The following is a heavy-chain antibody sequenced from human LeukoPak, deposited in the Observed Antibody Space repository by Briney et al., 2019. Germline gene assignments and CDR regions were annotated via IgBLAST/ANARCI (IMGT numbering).Heavy chain of an antibody. CDR1: GFTFITYW. Sequence: GGSLRLSCAASGFTFITYWMSWVRQAPGKGLEWVANIKQDGSEKYYVDSVKGRFTISRDNPKNSLYLQMNSLRAEDTAVYYCARDGGNDYVWGSYRLYYFDYWGQGTLVTVSS. V-gene: IGHV3-7*01. CDR2: IKQDGSEK. CDR3: ARDGGNDYVWGSYRLYYFDY. D-gene: IGHD3-16*02. J-gene: IGHJ4*02.